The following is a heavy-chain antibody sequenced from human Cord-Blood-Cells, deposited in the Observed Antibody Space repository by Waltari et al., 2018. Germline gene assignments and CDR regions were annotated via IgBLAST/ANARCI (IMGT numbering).Heavy chain of an antibody. J-gene: IGHJ4*02. D-gene: IGHD7-27*01. Sequence: QVQLVESGGGVVQPGRSLRLSCAASGFTFVRYPMHWARQAPGKGRGWVAVISYDGSNKYYADSVKGRFTISRDNSKNTLYLQMNSLRAEDTAVYYCARDRATGVVDYWGQGTLVTVSS. CDR3: ARDRATGVVDY. CDR2: ISYDGSNK. CDR1: GFTFVRYP. V-gene: IGHV3-30*04.